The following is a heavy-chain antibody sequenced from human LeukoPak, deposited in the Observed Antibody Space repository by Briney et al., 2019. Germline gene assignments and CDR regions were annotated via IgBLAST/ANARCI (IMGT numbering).Heavy chain of an antibody. J-gene: IGHJ5*02. Sequence: SQTLSLTCALSGDDFSSDSASWHWIRQSPSRGLEWLGRTYFTSKWTGDQAVSVRGRITIKPDTSKNQFTLQLNSVSVEDTAVYYCVRRASWNSYFDLWGQGTLVIVSS. D-gene: IGHD1-7*01. CDR2: TYFTSKWTG. CDR3: VRRASWNSYFDL. CDR1: GDDFSSDSAS. V-gene: IGHV6-1*01.